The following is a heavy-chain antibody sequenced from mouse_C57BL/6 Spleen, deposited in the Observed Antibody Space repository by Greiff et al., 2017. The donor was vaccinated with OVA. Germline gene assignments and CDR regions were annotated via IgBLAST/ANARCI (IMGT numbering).Heavy chain of an antibody. CDR1: GYSITSGYF. J-gene: IGHJ2*01. CDR2: ISYDGST. CDR3: ARDTYYSNNMGLYFDY. Sequence: EVQLQESGPGLVKPSQSLSLTCSATGYSITSGYFWNWIRQFPENKLLCMRYISYDGSTNYNPSLKNQVTITRDTSTNPYFLKLNSVTTEDTATYYCARDTYYSNNMGLYFDYWGKGTTLTVSS. D-gene: IGHD2-5*01. V-gene: IGHV3-6*01.